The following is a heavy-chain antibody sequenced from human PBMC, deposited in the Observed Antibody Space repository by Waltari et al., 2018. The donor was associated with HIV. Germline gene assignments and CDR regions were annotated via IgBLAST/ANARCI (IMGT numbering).Heavy chain of an antibody. D-gene: IGHD2-21*02. Sequence: QVQLQESGPGLVKPSETLSLTCAVSGFPISSYNLWSWFRPPPGKGLEWIGEMFPSGSTNYNPSLKSRVTISVDKSKNQFSLKLTSVTAADTAVYFCARVMSGDYGSSWFDPWGQGTLVTVSS. CDR2: MFPSGST. CDR1: GFPISSYNL. J-gene: IGHJ5*02. CDR3: ARVMSGDYGSSWFDP. V-gene: IGHV4-4*02.